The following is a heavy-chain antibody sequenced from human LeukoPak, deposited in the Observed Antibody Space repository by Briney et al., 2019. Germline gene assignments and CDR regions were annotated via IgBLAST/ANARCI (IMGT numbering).Heavy chain of an antibody. D-gene: IGHD4-23*01. Sequence: ASVTVSCKSSGYTFNGYYMHWVRQAPGQGLEWMGWINPNSGGTNYAQKFQGRVTMTRDTSISTAYMELSRLRSDDTAVYYCARKGGDYGGYFDYWGQGTLVTVSS. CDR1: GYTFNGYY. CDR2: INPNSGGT. J-gene: IGHJ4*02. CDR3: ARKGGDYGGYFDY. V-gene: IGHV1-2*02.